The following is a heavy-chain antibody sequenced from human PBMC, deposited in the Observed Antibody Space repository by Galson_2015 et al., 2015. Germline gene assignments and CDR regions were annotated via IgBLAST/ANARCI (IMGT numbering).Heavy chain of an antibody. J-gene: IGHJ4*02. CDR1: GFTFSGYG. D-gene: IGHD2-21*01. V-gene: IGHV3-33*01. CDR3: ARDLWGASSFDFGGYPFDY. Sequence: SLRLSCAASGFTFSGYGMHWVRQAPGKGLEWVADIRNGGSNIYYADSVKGRFTISRDNSKNTLYLQMNSLRAEDTAVYYCARDLWGASSFDFGGYPFDYWGQGTLVTVSS. CDR2: IRNGGSNI.